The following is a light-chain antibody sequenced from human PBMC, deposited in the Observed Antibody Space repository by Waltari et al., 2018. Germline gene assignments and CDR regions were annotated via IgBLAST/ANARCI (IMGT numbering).Light chain of an antibody. Sequence: DIQLTQSPSFLSASVGDRVTITRRASQGISTYLAWYQQKPGKAPKLLIYAASTLQSDVPSRFSGSGSGTEFTLTISSLQPEDFATYYCQQLTSYPPVAFGPGTRVNIK. CDR1: QGISTY. CDR3: QQLTSYPPVA. J-gene: IGKJ3*01. CDR2: AAS. V-gene: IGKV1-9*01.